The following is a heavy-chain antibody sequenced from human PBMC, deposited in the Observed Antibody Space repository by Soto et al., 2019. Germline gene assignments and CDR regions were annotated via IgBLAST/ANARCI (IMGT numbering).Heavy chain of an antibody. V-gene: IGHV3-21*01. Sequence: GGSLRLSCAASGFTFSCYSMNWVRQAPGKGLEWFSSISSSRSYIYSADSVKVLFPISRDNAKNSLYLKRSSLRAEDTAVYYCARPSYSGGYYGGGWFDPWGQGSLVTVSS. CDR2: ISSSRSYI. J-gene: IGHJ5*02. CDR1: GFTFSCYS. CDR3: ARPSYSGGYYGGGWFDP. D-gene: IGHD3-22*01.